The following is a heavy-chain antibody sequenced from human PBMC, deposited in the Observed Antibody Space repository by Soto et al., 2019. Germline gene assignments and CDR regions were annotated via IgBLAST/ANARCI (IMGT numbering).Heavy chain of an antibody. D-gene: IGHD3-22*01. V-gene: IGHV4-61*03. CDR3: ARGDFYDSGGYYRRTPFDH. CDR1: GASIKGDSTSSYY. CDR2: IYSSGST. J-gene: IGHJ4*02. Sequence: SETLSLTCSVSGASIKGDSTSSYYWNWIRQPPGKGLEWIGYIYSSGSTNYNPSVKGRFTISVDTSKNHFSLRLSSATAADTAVYYCARGDFYDSGGYYRRTPFDHWGQGALVTVSS.